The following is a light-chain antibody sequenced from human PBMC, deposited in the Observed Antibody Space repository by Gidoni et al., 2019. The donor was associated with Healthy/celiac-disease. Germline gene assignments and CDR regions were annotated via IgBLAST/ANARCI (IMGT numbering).Light chain of an antibody. CDR2: DAS. J-gene: IGKJ3*01. V-gene: IGKV1-33*01. CDR1: QDISNY. Sequence: DIQMTQSPSSLSASVGDRVTITCQASQDISNYLNWYQQKPGKAPKLLIYDASNLETGVPSRFSGSGSGTDFTFTISSLQPEDIATYYCQQYDNPGGFTFGPGTKVEIK. CDR3: QQYDNPGGFT.